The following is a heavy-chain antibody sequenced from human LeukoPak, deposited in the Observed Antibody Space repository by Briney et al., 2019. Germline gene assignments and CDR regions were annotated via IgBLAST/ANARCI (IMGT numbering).Heavy chain of an antibody. D-gene: IGHD2-15*01. V-gene: IGHV3-21*01. CDR1: GFTFSSYS. J-gene: IGHJ6*03. CDR2: ISSSSSYI. CDR3: ARGQPLGYCSGGSCYSYYYYYMDV. Sequence: GGSLRLSCAASGFTFSSYSMNWVRQAPGKGLEWVSSISSSSSYIYYADSVKGRFTISRDNAKNSLYLQMNSPRAEDTAVYYCARGQPLGYCSGGSCYSYYYYYMDVWGKGTTVTISS.